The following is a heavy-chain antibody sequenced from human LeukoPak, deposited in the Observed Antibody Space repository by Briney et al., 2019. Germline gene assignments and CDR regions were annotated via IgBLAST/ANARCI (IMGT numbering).Heavy chain of an antibody. CDR1: GYTFNTYF. V-gene: IGHV1-3*01. Sequence: GASVTVSFTASGYTFNTYFMHWVRQAPGQRLEWMGWINAGNGNTKYSQKFQGRVTITRDTSASTAYMELSSLRSEDTAVYYCARGSNYDFWSGYYNPQLTPFDYWDQGTLVTVSS. CDR3: ARGSNYDFWSGYYNPQLTPFDY. CDR2: INAGNGNT. D-gene: IGHD3-3*01. J-gene: IGHJ4*02.